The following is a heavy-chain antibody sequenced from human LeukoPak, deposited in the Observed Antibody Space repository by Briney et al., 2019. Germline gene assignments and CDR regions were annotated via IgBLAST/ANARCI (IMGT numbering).Heavy chain of an antibody. V-gene: IGHV1-69*13. Sequence: GASVNLSFNASVYTFTSYGISWVRQAPGQGLEWMGGIIPIFCTANYAQKFQGRVTITADESTSTAYMELSSLRSEDTAVYYCARSVRGWFGELYAFGYWGQGTLVTVSS. D-gene: IGHD3-10*01. CDR2: IIPIFCTA. J-gene: IGHJ4*02. CDR3: ARSVRGWFGELYAFGY. CDR1: VYTFTSYG.